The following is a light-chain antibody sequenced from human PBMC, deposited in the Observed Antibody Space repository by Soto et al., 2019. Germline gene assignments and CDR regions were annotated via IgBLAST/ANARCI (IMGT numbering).Light chain of an antibody. CDR2: VTS. V-gene: IGKV3-15*01. CDR3: QQYNHWPRMLS. J-gene: IGKJ4*01. Sequence: EILLTQSPVTLSVSPGARATLSCRASQSLSSNLAWYQQRPGQAPRLLIYVTSTRATDVPARFSGSGSGTEFTLTIASLQSEDFAVYYCQQYNHWPRMLSFGGGTRVEL. CDR1: QSLSSN.